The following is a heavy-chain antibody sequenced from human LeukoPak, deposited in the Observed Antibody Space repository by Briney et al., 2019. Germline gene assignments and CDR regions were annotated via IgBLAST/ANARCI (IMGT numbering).Heavy chain of an antibody. J-gene: IGHJ4*02. D-gene: IGHD3-16*02. CDR2: SRSRSKPNSCTT. V-gene: IGHV3-72*01. Sequence: GGSLRLSCAASGFTFSDHHIDWVRQAPGKGLQWIGRSRSRSKPNSCTTEFAASFEGRFILSRDESQNTLYLQMNSLNTEDTAFYYCFRVVTPVRGCYHFDYWGQGILVTVPS. CDR3: FRVVTPVRGCYHFDY. CDR1: GFTFSDHH.